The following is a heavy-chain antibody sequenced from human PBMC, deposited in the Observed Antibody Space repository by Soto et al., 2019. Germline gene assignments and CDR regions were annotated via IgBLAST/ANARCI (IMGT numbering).Heavy chain of an antibody. CDR2: ISAYNGDT. Sequence: QVQMVQSGAEVKKPGASLKVSCKASGYTFSSYGISWVRQAPGQGLEWMGWISAYNGDTDYAQKVKGRVXXIXDXXTTTAYMELRSLTFDDTGVYYCARAGDPPYYGMDVWGQGTTVTVSS. CDR3: ARAGDPPYYGMDV. CDR1: GYTFSSYG. D-gene: IGHD7-27*01. J-gene: IGHJ6*02. V-gene: IGHV1-18*01.